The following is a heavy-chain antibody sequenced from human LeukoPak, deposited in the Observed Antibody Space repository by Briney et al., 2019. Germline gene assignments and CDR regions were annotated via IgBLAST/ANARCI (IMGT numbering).Heavy chain of an antibody. D-gene: IGHD6-19*01. CDR2: ITTGGRNQ. J-gene: IGHJ4*02. V-gene: IGHV3-30*03. Sequence: LTLTCAASGFTFSSYHWHWVRQAPGKGLDWLANITTGGRNQYYAYSVKGRITISRDNSKNTLYLQMNSLRAEDTAVYYCARKRVPWLTPYSDFDYWGQGTLVTVSS. CDR1: GFTFSSYH. CDR3: ARKRVPWLTPYSDFDY.